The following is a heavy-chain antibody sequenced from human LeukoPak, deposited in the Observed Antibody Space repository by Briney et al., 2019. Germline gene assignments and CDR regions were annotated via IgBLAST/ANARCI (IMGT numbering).Heavy chain of an antibody. V-gene: IGHV4-38-2*02. CDR2: IYHSGST. D-gene: IGHD2-2*01. J-gene: IGHJ5*02. CDR1: GYSISSGYY. Sequence: SETLSLTCTVSGYSISSGYYWGWIRQPPGKGQEWIGSIYHSGSTYYNPSLKSRVTISVDTSKNQFSLKLSSVTAADTAVYYCAREPFIVVVPAAIHEWFWFDPWGQGTLVTVSS. CDR3: AREPFIVVVPAAIHEWFWFDP.